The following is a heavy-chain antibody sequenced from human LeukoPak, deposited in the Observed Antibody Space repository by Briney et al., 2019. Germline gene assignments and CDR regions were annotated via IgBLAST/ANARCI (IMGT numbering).Heavy chain of an antibody. J-gene: IGHJ4*02. V-gene: IGHV4-39*01. CDR2: ISYSGET. Sequence: PSETLSLTCTVSGGPITSYRHYWGWLRHPPGKGLEWIGSISYSGETHYNPSLKSRVTLSVDTTKSQFSLNLSSLTAADTAVFYCARQPHYYDTSASYPAHFDYCGLGNLVTVAS. CDR1: GGPITSYRHY. CDR3: ARQPHYYDTSASYPAHFDY. D-gene: IGHD3-22*01.